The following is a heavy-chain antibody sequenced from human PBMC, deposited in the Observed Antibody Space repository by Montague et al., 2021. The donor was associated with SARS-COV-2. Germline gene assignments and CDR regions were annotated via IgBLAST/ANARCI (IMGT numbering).Heavy chain of an antibody. CDR2: IYYSGST. J-gene: IGHJ5*02. CDR3: ARRPYYYDSSGQFDP. CDR1: GGSISSSTYY. D-gene: IGHD3-22*01. Sequence: SETLSLTCTVSGGSISSSTYYWGWIRQPPGKGLEWIASIYYSGSTYFNPSLKSRVAISIDTSKNQFSLKLSSVTAADTAVYYCARRPYYYDSSGQFDPRGQGVLVTVSS. V-gene: IGHV4-39*07.